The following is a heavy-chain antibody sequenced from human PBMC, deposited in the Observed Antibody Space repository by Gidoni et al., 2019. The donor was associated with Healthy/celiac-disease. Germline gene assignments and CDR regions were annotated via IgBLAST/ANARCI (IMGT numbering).Heavy chain of an antibody. CDR2: ISSSSSYI. D-gene: IGHD6-19*01. V-gene: IGHV3-21*01. J-gene: IGHJ3*02. CDR1: GFPFSIYS. Sequence: EVQLVESGGGLVKPGGSLRLSCAASGFPFSIYSMNWVRQAPGKGLEWVSSISSSSSYIYYADSVKGRSTISRDNAKNSLYLQMNSLRAEDTAVYYCARASAVAGTGGDDAFDIWGQGTMVTVSS. CDR3: ARASAVAGTGGDDAFDI.